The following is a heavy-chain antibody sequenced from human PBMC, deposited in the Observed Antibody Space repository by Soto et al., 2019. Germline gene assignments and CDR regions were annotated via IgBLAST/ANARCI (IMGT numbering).Heavy chain of an antibody. CDR2: ISSSGAFT. CDR1: GFTFNSND. J-gene: IGHJ4*02. Sequence: QPVGSLRLSCAVSGFTFNSNDMTWVRQAPGKGLEWVSTISSSGAFTYHADSVRGRLTISRDNSKNTVYLQMNSLRAEDTAVYYCVKHQVSLVRGISPFDYWGQGALVTVSS. V-gene: IGHV3-23*01. D-gene: IGHD3-10*01. CDR3: VKHQVSLVRGISPFDY.